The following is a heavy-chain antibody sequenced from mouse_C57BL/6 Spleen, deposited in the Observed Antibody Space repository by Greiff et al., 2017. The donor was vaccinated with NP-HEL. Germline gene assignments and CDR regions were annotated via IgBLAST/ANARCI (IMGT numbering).Heavy chain of an antibody. CDR2: ISGGGGNT. V-gene: IGHV5-9*01. CDR3: AGDYGSSHWYFDV. Sequence: DVKLVESGGGLVKPGGSLKLSCAASGFTFSSYTMSWVRQTPEKRLEWVATISGGGGNTYYPDSVKGRFTISRDNAKNTLYLQMSSLRSEDTALYYCAGDYGSSHWYFDVLGTGTTVTVSS. J-gene: IGHJ1*03. CDR1: GFTFSSYT. D-gene: IGHD1-1*01.